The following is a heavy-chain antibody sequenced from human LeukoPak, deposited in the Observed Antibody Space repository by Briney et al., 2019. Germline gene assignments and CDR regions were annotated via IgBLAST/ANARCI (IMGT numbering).Heavy chain of an antibody. J-gene: IGHJ4*02. CDR3: AGGSDYGDYSVHY. CDR2: IYYSGST. CDR1: GGSISSYY. D-gene: IGHD4-17*01. Sequence: PSETLSLTCTVSGGSISSYYWSWIRQPPGKGLEWIGYIYYSGSTNYNPSLKSRVTISVDTSKNQFSLKLSSLTAADTAVYYCAGGSDYGDYSVHYWRQGTLVTVSS. V-gene: IGHV4-59*01.